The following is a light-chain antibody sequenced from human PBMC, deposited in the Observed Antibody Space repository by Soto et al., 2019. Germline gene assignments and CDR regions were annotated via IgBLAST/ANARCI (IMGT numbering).Light chain of an antibody. CDR2: EVS. V-gene: IGLV2-18*01. Sequence: QSVLTQPPSVSGSPGQSVTISCTGTSSDVGSYNRVSWYQQPPGTAPKLMIYEVSNRPSGVPDRFSGSKSGNTASLTISGLQAEDEADYYCSLYTSSSKVFGGGTQLTVL. J-gene: IGLJ2*01. CDR3: SLYTSSSKV. CDR1: SSDVGSYNR.